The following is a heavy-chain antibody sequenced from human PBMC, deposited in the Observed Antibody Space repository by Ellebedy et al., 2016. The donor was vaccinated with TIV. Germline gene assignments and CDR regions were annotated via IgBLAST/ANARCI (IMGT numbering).Heavy chain of an antibody. V-gene: IGHV3-33*01. CDR1: GFTFSNYA. CDR2: IWYDGSRK. J-gene: IGHJ4*02. CDR3: ASLVHRGVDY. D-gene: IGHD1-14*01. Sequence: GGSLRLXXAASGFTFSNYAMHWVRQAPGKGLEWVAVIWYDGSRKEYGDSVKGRFTISRDNSEDTLYLQMNSLRAEDTAVYYCASLVHRGVDYWGQGTLVTVSS.